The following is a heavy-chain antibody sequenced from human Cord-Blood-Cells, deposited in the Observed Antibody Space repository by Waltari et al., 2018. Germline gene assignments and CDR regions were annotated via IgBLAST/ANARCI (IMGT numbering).Heavy chain of an antibody. D-gene: IGHD6-6*01. Sequence: QVQLQQWGVGLLKPSETLSLTCAVYGGSFSGYYWSWIRQPPGKGLEWIGEVNQSGSTNYNPALKSRVTISVDTSKNQFSLKLSSVTAADTAVYYCATLTSVSIAARPFDYWGQGTLVTVSS. J-gene: IGHJ4*02. CDR2: VNQSGST. V-gene: IGHV4-34*01. CDR3: ATLTSVSIAARPFDY. CDR1: GGSFSGYY.